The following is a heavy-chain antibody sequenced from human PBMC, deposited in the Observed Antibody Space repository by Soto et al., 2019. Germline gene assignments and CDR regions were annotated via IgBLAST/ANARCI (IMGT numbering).Heavy chain of an antibody. Sequence: QVQLVQSGAEVKKPGASVKVSCKASGYTFTSYGISWVRQAPGQGLEWMGWISAYNGNTNYAQKRQGRVTMTTDTSTSTAYMELRSLRSDDTAVYYCARTPYYYGSGSYSPEGYWGQGTLVTVSS. CDR1: GYTFTSYG. D-gene: IGHD3-10*01. CDR2: ISAYNGNT. CDR3: ARTPYYYGSGSYSPEGY. V-gene: IGHV1-18*01. J-gene: IGHJ4*02.